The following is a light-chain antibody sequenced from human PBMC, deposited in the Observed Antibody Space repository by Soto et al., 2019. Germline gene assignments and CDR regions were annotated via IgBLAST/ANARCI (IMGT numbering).Light chain of an antibody. CDR2: DAS. V-gene: IGKV1-5*01. CDR3: QQYNSYSPST. J-gene: IGKJ2*02. CDR1: QSIGSW. Sequence: DIQMTHSPSTLSASVGDRVTITCRASQSIGSWLAWYQQKPGKAPKLLIYDASSLESGVPSRFSGRGSGTEFTLTISSLQPDDFATYYCQQYNSYSPSTFGQGTK.